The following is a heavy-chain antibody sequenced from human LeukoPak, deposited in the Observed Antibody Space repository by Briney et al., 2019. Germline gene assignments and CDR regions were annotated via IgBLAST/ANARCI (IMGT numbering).Heavy chain of an antibody. V-gene: IGHV4-59*01. J-gene: IGHJ5*02. D-gene: IGHD2-15*01. Sequence: PSETLSLTCTGSGGSISSYYWSWLRQPPGQGLEWIGYIYYSGSTNYNPSLKSRVTISVDTSKNQFSLKLSSVTAADTAVYYCARGYGGSRYSGFDPWGQGTLVTVSS. CDR2: IYYSGST. CDR3: ARGYGGSRYSGFDP. CDR1: GGSISSYY.